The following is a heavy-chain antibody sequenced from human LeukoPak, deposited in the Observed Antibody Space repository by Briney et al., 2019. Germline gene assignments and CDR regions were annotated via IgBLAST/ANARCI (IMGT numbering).Heavy chain of an antibody. CDR2: IWYDGSNK. Sequence: GRSLRLSCAASGFTFSSYGMHWVRQAPGKGLEWVAVIWYDGSNKYYADSVKGRFTISRDNSKNTLYLQMNSLRAEDTAVYYCARFGPLEQQLVWWFIDYWGQGTLVTVSS. J-gene: IGHJ4*02. D-gene: IGHD6-13*01. CDR1: GFTFSSYG. CDR3: ARFGPLEQQLVWWFIDY. V-gene: IGHV3-33*01.